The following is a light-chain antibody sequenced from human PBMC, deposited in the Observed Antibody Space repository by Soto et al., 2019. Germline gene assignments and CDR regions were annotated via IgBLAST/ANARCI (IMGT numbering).Light chain of an antibody. Sequence: QSALTQPPSVSGSPGQSVAISCTGTSSDVGGYNYVSWYQQHPGKAPKLVIYEVTKRPSGVPDRVSASKSGNTASLTVSGLRAEDEADYYCSSYAGSNNFVFGSGTKLTVL. V-gene: IGLV2-8*01. CDR2: EVT. J-gene: IGLJ1*01. CDR3: SSYAGSNNFV. CDR1: SSDVGGYNY.